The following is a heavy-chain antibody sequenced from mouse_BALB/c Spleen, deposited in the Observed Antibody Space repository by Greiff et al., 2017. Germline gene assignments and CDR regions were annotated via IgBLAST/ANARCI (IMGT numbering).Heavy chain of an antibody. Sequence: VQLQQPGAELVMPGASVKMSCKASGYTFTDYWMHWVKQRPGQGLEWIGAIDTSDSYTSYNQKFKGKATLTVDESSSTAYMQLSSLTSEDSAVYYCARVLGPGDYWGQGTSVTVSS. CDR2: IDTSDSYT. J-gene: IGHJ4*01. CDR1: GYTFTDYW. CDR3: ARVLGPGDY. V-gene: IGHV1-69*01. D-gene: IGHD4-1*01.